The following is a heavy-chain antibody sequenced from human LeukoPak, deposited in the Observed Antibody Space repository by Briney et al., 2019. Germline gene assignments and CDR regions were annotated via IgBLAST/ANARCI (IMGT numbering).Heavy chain of an antibody. D-gene: IGHD6-13*01. CDR3: ARAPTPSSWFDY. V-gene: IGHV3-33*08. CDR1: GFTFSSYG. CDR2: VWYDGTNI. J-gene: IGHJ5*01. Sequence: GESLRLSCAASGFTFSSYGMHWVRQAPGKGLEWVAIVWYDGTNIQYGDSVKGRFTISRDNPKNTLFLQMEGLRVEDTGIYYCARAPTPSSWFDYWGQGTLVTVSS.